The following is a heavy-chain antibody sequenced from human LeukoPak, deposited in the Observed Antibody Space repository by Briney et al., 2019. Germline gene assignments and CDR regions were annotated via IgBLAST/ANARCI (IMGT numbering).Heavy chain of an antibody. CDR3: ARGGGYYFDY. J-gene: IGHJ4*02. CDR1: GFTFSSYG. V-gene: IGHV3-30*03. D-gene: IGHD3-16*01. CDR2: ISYDGSNK. Sequence: GGSLRLSCAASGFTFSSYGMHWVRQAPGKGLEWVAVISYDGSNKYYADSVKGRFTISRDNSKNTLYLQMNSLRAEDTAVYYCARGGGYYFDYWGQGTLVTVSS.